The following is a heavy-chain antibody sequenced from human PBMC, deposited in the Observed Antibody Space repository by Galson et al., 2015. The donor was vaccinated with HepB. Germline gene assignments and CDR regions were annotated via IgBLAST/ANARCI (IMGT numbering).Heavy chain of an antibody. Sequence: SVKVSCKASGYTFTGYYMHWVRQAPGQGLEWLGWINPNSGGTNYAQKFQGRVTMTRDTSISTAYMELSRLRSDDAAVYYCASRPPERYFDASDYWGQGTLVTVSS. CDR3: ASRPPERYFDASDY. V-gene: IGHV1-2*02. J-gene: IGHJ4*02. CDR1: GYTFTGYY. D-gene: IGHD3-9*01. CDR2: INPNSGGT.